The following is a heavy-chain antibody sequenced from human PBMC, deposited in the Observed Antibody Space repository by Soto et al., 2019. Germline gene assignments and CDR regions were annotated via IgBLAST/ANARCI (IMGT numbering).Heavy chain of an antibody. CDR3: AKVDYYDSSGYFLDY. CDR2: ISGNGVST. Sequence: PGGSLRLSCAASGFTFSTYAMSWFRQAPGKGLEWVPAISGNGVSTYYADSVKGRFTISRDNSKNTLYLQMNSLKAEDTALYYCAKVDYYDSSGYFLDYWGQGTQVTVSS. V-gene: IGHV3-23*01. CDR1: GFTFSTYA. J-gene: IGHJ4*02. D-gene: IGHD3-22*01.